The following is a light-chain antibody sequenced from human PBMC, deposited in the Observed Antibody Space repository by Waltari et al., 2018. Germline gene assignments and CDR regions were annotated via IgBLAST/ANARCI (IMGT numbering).Light chain of an antibody. CDR1: SSDVGGYDY. V-gene: IGLV2-14*01. J-gene: IGLJ3*02. Sequence: QSALTQPASVSGSPGQSITISCTATSSDVGGYDYVSWYQQHPGKAPTLWIFDVTKRPSGVSDRFSGSKSGDTASLTMSGLHTEDEADYYCASYTSSKTWVFGGGTKLTVL. CDR3: ASYTSSKTWV. CDR2: DVT.